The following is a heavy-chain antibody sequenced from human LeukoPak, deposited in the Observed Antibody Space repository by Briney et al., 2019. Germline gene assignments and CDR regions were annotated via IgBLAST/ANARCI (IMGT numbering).Heavy chain of an antibody. D-gene: IGHD3-9*01. J-gene: IGHJ5*02. CDR1: GFTFSSYA. Sequence: GGSLRLSCAASGFTFSSYAMSWVRQAPGKGLEWVSAISGSGGSTYYADSVKGRFTISRDNAKNSLYLQMNSLRAEDTALYYCAKDVNFDWLFGWFDPWGQGTLVTVSS. V-gene: IGHV3-23*01. CDR3: AKDVNFDWLFGWFDP. CDR2: ISGSGGST.